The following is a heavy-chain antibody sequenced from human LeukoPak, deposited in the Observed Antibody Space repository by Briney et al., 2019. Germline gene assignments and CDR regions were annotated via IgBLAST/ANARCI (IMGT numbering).Heavy chain of an antibody. CDR2: ITGSGGSP. Sequence: PGGSLRLSCAASGFTYGNYAMSWVRQAPGKGLEWVSAITGSGGSPYYADSVKGRFTISRDNSENTLYLQMNSLRAEDTAVYYCAKASPGSGSYWRAGCDYWGQGTLVTVSS. V-gene: IGHV3-23*01. J-gene: IGHJ4*02. CDR1: GFTYGNYA. D-gene: IGHD3-10*01. CDR3: AKASPGSGSYWRAGCDY.